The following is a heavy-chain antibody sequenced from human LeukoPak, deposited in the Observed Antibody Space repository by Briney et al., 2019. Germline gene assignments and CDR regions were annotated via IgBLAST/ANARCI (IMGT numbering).Heavy chain of an antibody. Sequence: SETVSLTCTVSGGSISSYYWSWIRQPPGKGLECIGYFYYSGSTNYNPSLKSRVTISVDTSKKQFSLKLSSVTAADTAVYYCARLGQPNAFDIWGQGTMVTASS. D-gene: IGHD3-16*01. J-gene: IGHJ3*02. CDR3: ARLGQPNAFDI. V-gene: IGHV4-59*08. CDR2: FYYSGST. CDR1: GGSISSYY.